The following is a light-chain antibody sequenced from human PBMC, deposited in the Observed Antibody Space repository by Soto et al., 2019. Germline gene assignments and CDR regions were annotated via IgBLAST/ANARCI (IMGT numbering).Light chain of an antibody. J-gene: IGLJ1*01. CDR2: EGS. V-gene: IGLV2-23*01. CDR3: CSYAGSSSYV. Sequence: SVLTQPASVSGSPGQSIPISCTGNSCDVGSYNLVSWYQQHPGKAPKLMIYEGSKRPSGVSNRFSGSKSGNTASLTISGLQAEDEADYYCCSYAGSSSYVFGTGTRSPS. CDR1: SCDVGSYNL.